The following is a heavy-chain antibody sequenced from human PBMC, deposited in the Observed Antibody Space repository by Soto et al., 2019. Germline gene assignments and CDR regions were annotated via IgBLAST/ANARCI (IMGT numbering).Heavy chain of an antibody. Sequence: EVQLVESGGGLVQPGGSLRLSCAASGFTFSSYWMHWVRQAPGKGLVWVSRINSDGSSTSYADSVKGRFTISRDNAKNTLYLQMNSLRAEDTAVYYCARNPYYDFWSGYHFDYWGQGTLVTVSS. CDR2: INSDGSST. V-gene: IGHV3-74*01. D-gene: IGHD3-3*01. CDR3: ARNPYYDFWSGYHFDY. CDR1: GFTFSSYW. J-gene: IGHJ4*02.